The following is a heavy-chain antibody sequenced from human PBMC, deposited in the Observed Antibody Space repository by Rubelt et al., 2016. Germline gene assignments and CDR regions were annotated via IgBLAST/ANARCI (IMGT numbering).Heavy chain of an antibody. CDR1: GFTFSSYS. CDR3: ARGVVGATGLDY. V-gene: IGHV3-48*01. Sequence: EVQLVESGGGLVQPGGSLRLSCAASGFTFSSYSMNWVRQAPGKGLEWVLYLSSSSTIYYADSVKGRFTIPSDNAKNSRYLQKNSLRAEDTAVYYCARGVVGATGLDYWGQGTLVTVSS. CDR2: LSSSSTI. J-gene: IGHJ4*02. D-gene: IGHD1-26*01.